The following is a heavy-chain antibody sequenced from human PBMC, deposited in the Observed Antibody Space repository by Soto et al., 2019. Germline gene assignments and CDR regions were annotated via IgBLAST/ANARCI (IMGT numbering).Heavy chain of an antibody. CDR2: ISGSGINT. CDR3: VGYSSGFDY. V-gene: IGHV3-23*01. D-gene: IGHD3-22*01. J-gene: IGHJ4*02. Sequence: GESLRLSGEASGFTLRSYAMSWVRQAPGKGLEWVSAISGSGINTFYADSVKGRFAISRDISKNTLHLQMNSLRAEGTAIYYCVGYSSGFDYWGQGT. CDR1: GFTLRSYA.